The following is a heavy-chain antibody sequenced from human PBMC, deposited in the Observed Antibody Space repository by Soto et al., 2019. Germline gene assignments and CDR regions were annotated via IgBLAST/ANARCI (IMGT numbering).Heavy chain of an antibody. J-gene: IGHJ5*02. Sequence: SETLSLTCTVSGGSISGGVHSRSWIRQPPGKGLEWIGYIYYSGSTYYNPSLKSRVTISVDTSKNQFSLKLSSVTAADTAVYYCARDALIAAAGTNWFDPWGQGTLVTVSS. D-gene: IGHD6-13*01. CDR3: ARDALIAAAGTNWFDP. CDR2: IYYSGST. V-gene: IGHV4-31*03. CDR1: GGSISGGVHS.